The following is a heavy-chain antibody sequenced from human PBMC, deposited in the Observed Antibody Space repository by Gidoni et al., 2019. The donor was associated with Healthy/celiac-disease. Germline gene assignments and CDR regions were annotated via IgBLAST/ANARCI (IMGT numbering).Heavy chain of an antibody. Sequence: EVQLLESGGCLVQPGGSLRLSCEASGFTFSSNAMRWVRQAPGKGLDWVSAISGSGGSTYYADSVNGRFTISIDNSKNTLYLQMNSLRAEDTAVYYCAKDRTYSSSWYLWRLVFDYWGQGTLVTVSS. CDR1: GFTFSSNA. D-gene: IGHD6-13*01. V-gene: IGHV3-23*01. J-gene: IGHJ4*02. CDR2: ISGSGGST. CDR3: AKDRTYSSSWYLWRLVFDY.